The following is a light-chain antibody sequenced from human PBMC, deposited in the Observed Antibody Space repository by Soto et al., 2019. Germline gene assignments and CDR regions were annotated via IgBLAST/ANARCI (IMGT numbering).Light chain of an antibody. CDR2: LNSDGSH. CDR3: QTWGTGVV. J-gene: IGLJ2*01. V-gene: IGLV4-69*01. CDR1: SGHSSYA. Sequence: QLVLTQSPSASASLGASVKLTCTLSSGHSSYAIAWHQQQPEKGPRYLMKLNSDGSHSKGDGIPDRFSGSSSGAERDLTSSSLQSEDEADYYCQTWGTGVVFGGGTKLTVL.